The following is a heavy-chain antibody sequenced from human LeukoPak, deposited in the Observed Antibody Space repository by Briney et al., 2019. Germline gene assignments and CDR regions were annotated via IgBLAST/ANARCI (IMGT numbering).Heavy chain of an antibody. J-gene: IGHJ3*02. CDR2: INPSGGST. CDR3: LAVAGTSRRRATAGAFDI. CDR1: GGTFSSYA. D-gene: IGHD6-19*01. Sequence: ASVKVSCKASGGTFSSYAISWVRQAPGQGLEWMGIINPSGGSTSYAQKFQGRVTMTRDTSTSTVYMELSSLRSEDTAVYYCLAVAGTSRRRATAGAFDIWGQGTMVTVSS. V-gene: IGHV1-46*01.